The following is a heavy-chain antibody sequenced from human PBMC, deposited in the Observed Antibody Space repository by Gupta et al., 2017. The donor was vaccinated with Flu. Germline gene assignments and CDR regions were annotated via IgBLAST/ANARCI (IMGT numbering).Heavy chain of an antibody. J-gene: IGHJ4*02. CDR3: ARQYYYASSGYEVDY. V-gene: IGHV5-51*01. CDR2: IYPGDSET. D-gene: IGHD3-22*01. CDR1: GYRFINYW. Sequence: EVQLIQSGAEVKKPGESLKISCKGSGYRFINYWIGWVRQMPGEGLEWMGIIYPGDSETRYSPSFQGQVTISADKSISTAYLQWSSLKASDTAMYYCARQYYYASSGYEVDYWGQGTLVTVSS.